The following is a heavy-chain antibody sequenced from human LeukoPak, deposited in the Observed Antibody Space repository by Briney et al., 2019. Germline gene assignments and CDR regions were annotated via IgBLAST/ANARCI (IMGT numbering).Heavy chain of an antibody. Sequence: SETLSLTCTVSGGSISSSSYYWGWIRQPPGKGLEWIGSIYYSGSTYYNPSLKSRVTISVDTSKNQFSLKLSSVTAADTAVYYCARDPGIQLWPYNWFDPWGQGTLVTVSS. V-gene: IGHV4-39*07. J-gene: IGHJ5*02. CDR3: ARDPGIQLWPYNWFDP. CDR2: IYYSGST. CDR1: GGSISSSSYY. D-gene: IGHD5-18*01.